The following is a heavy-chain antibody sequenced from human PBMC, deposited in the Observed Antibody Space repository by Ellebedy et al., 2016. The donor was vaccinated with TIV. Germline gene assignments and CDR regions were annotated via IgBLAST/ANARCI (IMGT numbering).Heavy chain of an antibody. J-gene: IGHJ4*02. Sequence: SETLSLXXTVSGGSISSGDYYWSWVRQPPGKGLEWIGEIFHRGPTNYSPSLKNRVTISLDKSKNQFSLKLTSVTAADTAMYYCARVDTGTIPRGVDDNWGQGTLVIVSS. CDR1: GGSISSGDYY. D-gene: IGHD5-18*01. CDR2: IFHRGPT. CDR3: ARVDTGTIPRGVDDN. V-gene: IGHV4-4*02.